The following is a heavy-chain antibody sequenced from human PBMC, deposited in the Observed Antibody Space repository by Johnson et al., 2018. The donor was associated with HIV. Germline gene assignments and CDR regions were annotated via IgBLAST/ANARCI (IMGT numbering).Heavy chain of an antibody. D-gene: IGHD2-2*01. CDR2: IWYDGNNK. V-gene: IGHV3-33*01. J-gene: IGHJ3*01. CDR1: GFTFSSYG. CDR3: ARRSTESEAFDV. Sequence: QVQLVESGGGVVQPGRSLRLSCTASGFTFSSYGLHWVRQAPGKGLEWVAVIWYDGNNKYYADSVKGRFTASRDTDNNSFYLQINTLRAGDTGIYYCARRSTESEAFDVWGPGTVVIVSS.